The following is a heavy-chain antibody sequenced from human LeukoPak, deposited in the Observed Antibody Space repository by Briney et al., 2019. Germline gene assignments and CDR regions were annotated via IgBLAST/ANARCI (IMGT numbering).Heavy chain of an antibody. Sequence: PGGSLRLSCAASGFTFSSYGMHWVRQAPGKGLEWVAFIRYDGSNKYYADSVKGRFTISRDNSKNTLYLQMNSLRAEDTAVYYCAKDFRIAATRGDAFDIWGQGTMVTVSS. CDR3: AKDFRIAATRGDAFDI. CDR2: IRYDGSNK. D-gene: IGHD6-13*01. V-gene: IGHV3-30*02. CDR1: GFTFSSYG. J-gene: IGHJ3*02.